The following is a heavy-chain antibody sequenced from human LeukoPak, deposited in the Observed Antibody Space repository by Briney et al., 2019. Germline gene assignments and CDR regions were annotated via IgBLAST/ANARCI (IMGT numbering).Heavy chain of an antibody. J-gene: IGHJ4*02. CDR1: GGSFSGYY. Sequence: SETLSLTCAVYGGSFSGYYWSWIRQPPGKGLEWIGEINHSGSTNYNPYIKSRVTISVDTSKNQFSLKLSSVTAADTAVYYCARGGGYSYGYLPRYFDYWGQGTLVTVSS. CDR2: INHSGST. D-gene: IGHD5-18*01. CDR3: ARGGGYSYGYLPRYFDY. V-gene: IGHV4-34*01.